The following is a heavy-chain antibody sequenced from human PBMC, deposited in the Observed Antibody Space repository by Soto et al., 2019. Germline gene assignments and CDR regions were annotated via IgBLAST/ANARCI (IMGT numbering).Heavy chain of an antibody. Sequence: QITLKESGPTLVKPTQTLTLTCTFSGFSLSTSGVGVGWIRQPPGKALEWLALIYWEDDKRYSPSLKSRLTITKDTSKNQVVLTMTSMDPVDTATYYCAHSPGIAVAGMYGMDVWGQGTTVTVSS. J-gene: IGHJ6*02. D-gene: IGHD6-19*01. CDR1: GFSLSTSGVG. V-gene: IGHV2-5*02. CDR2: IYWEDDK. CDR3: AHSPGIAVAGMYGMDV.